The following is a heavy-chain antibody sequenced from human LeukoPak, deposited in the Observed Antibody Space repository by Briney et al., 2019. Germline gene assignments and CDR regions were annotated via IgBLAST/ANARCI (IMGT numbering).Heavy chain of an antibody. Sequence: PGGSLRLSCAASGFTFDDYVMHWVRQAPGKGLEWVSGISWNSGQIGYADSVKGRFTISRDNAKNSLYLQMNSLGIEDTALYYCAKDSGSYSYWYLDLWGRGTLVTVSS. D-gene: IGHD1-26*01. CDR3: AKDSGSYSYWYLDL. V-gene: IGHV3-9*01. CDR1: GFTFDDYV. CDR2: ISWNSGQI. J-gene: IGHJ2*01.